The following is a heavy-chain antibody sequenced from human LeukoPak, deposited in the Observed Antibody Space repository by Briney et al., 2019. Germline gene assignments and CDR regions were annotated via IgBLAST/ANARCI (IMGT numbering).Heavy chain of an antibody. CDR2: ISSSSSYI. D-gene: IGHD5-18*01. J-gene: IGHJ4*02. CDR1: GFTFSSYS. Sequence: GGSLRLSCAASGFTFSSYSMNWVRQAPGKGLEWVSSISSSSSYIYYADSVKGRFTISRDNAKNSLYLQMNSLRAEDTAVYYCATMALYSFGYDYWGQGTLVTVSS. CDR3: ATMALYSFGYDY. V-gene: IGHV3-21*01.